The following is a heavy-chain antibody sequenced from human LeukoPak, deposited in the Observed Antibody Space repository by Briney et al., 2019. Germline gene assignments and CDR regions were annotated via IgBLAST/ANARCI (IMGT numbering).Heavy chain of an antibody. CDR1: GASISSGNYY. D-gene: IGHD3-3*01. CDR2: IYYSGST. J-gene: IGHJ4*02. Sequence: SETLSLTCIISGASISSGNYYWTWIRQPPGKGLEWIGYIYYSGSTNYNPSLKSRVTISVDTSKNQFSLKLSSVTAADTAVYYCARDNDFWSGYFDYWGQGTLVTVSS. V-gene: IGHV4-61*01. CDR3: ARDNDFWSGYFDY.